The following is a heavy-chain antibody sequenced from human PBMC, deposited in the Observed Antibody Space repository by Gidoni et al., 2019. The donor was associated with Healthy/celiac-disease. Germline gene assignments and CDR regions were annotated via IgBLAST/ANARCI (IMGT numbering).Heavy chain of an antibody. CDR2: IWYDGSNK. D-gene: IGHD2-8*01. Sequence: QVQLVESGGGVVQPGRPLRRSCAASGFTFSSYGMHWVRQAPGKGLEWVAVIWYDGSNKYYADSVKGRFTISRDNSKNTLYLQMNSLRAEDTAVYYCARDLMSAFDIWGQGTMVTVSS. J-gene: IGHJ3*02. V-gene: IGHV3-33*01. CDR3: ARDLMSAFDI. CDR1: GFTFSSYG.